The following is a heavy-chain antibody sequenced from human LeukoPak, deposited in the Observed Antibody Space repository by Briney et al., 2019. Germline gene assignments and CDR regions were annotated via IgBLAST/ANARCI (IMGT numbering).Heavy chain of an antibody. V-gene: IGHV3-48*04. J-gene: IGHJ6*03. CDR3: ARVPSGYTLGYGYYYYYMDV. D-gene: IGHD5-18*01. CDR1: GFTFSDYT. Sequence: PGGSLRLACAVSGFTFSDYTMTWVRQAPGKGLEWVSYISTSSSTIYYADSVKGRFTISRDNTKNALYLQMNSLRAEDTAAYYCARVPSGYTLGYGYYYYYMDVWGKGTTVTVSS. CDR2: ISTSSSTI.